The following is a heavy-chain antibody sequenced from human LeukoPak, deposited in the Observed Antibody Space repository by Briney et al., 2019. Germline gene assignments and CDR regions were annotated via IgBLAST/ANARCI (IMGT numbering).Heavy chain of an antibody. V-gene: IGHV3-48*01. CDR2: ISSSSSTI. Sequence: PGGSLRLSCAASGFTFSSYSMNWVRQAPGKGLEWVSYISSSSSTIYYADSVKGRFTISRDNSKNTLYLQMNSLRAEDTAVYYCARDGTGSGFDYWGQGTLVTVSS. CDR3: ARDGTGSGFDY. D-gene: IGHD1-7*01. CDR1: GFTFSSYS. J-gene: IGHJ4*02.